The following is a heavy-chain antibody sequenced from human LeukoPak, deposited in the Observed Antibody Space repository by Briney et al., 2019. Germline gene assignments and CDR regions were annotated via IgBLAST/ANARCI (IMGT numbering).Heavy chain of an antibody. CDR3: ARVGVLSSSWLLY. J-gene: IGHJ4*02. Sequence: PGGSLRLSCAASGFTFSSYEMNWVRQAPGKGLEWVSSISCSAITIYYADSVKGRFTISRDNAKNSLYLQVNSLRAEDTAVYYCARVGVLSSSWLLYWGQGTLVTVSS. CDR2: ISCSAITI. V-gene: IGHV3-48*03. D-gene: IGHD6-13*01. CDR1: GFTFSSYE.